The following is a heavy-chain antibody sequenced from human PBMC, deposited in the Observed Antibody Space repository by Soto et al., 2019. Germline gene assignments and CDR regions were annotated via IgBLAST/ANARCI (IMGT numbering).Heavy chain of an antibody. J-gene: IGHJ5*02. Sequence: SETLSLTCNMSGDSYSISTYSWSWIRQPPGKALQWIGFIYQSGVTSYNPSLASRVSISLDRSNNQCSLKLKSVTAADTAVYFCAGMPYPSGLRFDPWGQGTRVTVS. V-gene: IGHV4-30-2*01. CDR2: IYQSGVT. D-gene: IGHD6-19*01. CDR3: AGMPYPSGLRFDP. CDR1: GDSYSISTYS.